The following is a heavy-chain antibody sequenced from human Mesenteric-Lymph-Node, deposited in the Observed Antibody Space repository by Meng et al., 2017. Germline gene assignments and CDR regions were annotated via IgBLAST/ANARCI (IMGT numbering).Heavy chain of an antibody. CDR3: GRDQGRQLINH. CDR1: GDSISSDIW. CDR2: VYHRGDT. V-gene: IGHV4-4*02. D-gene: IGHD1-1*01. Sequence: GQLLESGPGLLKPSGTLSLTCTVSGDSISSDIWWSWVRQPPGKGLEWIGEVYHRGDTNYNPSLKSRVVISVDRSKNQFSLNLSSVTAADTAVYYCGRDQGRQLINHWGQGTLVTGSS. J-gene: IGHJ4*02.